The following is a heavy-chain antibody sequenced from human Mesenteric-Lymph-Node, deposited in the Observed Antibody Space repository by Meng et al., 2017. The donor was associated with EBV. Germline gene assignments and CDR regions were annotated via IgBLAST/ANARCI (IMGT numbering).Heavy chain of an antibody. CDR2: MFYSGST. V-gene: IGHV4-39*07. CDR1: GASISNTIYY. CDR3: ARGDLGETYFDY. J-gene: IGHJ4*02. D-gene: IGHD2-21*02. Sequence: LQLQESGPGLVMPSEPLSLTCTVSGASISNTIYYWGWIRQPPGKGLEWIGTMFYSGSTYYNSSLKSRLTMSVDTSKNHFSLKVRSVTAADTAVYYCARGDLGETYFDYWGQGTLVTVSS.